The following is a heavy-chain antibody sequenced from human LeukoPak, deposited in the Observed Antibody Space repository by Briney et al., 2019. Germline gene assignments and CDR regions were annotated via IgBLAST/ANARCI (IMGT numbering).Heavy chain of an antibody. J-gene: IGHJ4*02. V-gene: IGHV3-7*01. CDR3: ASWGAGGNS. Sequence: GGSLRLSCAASGFTFRGYWMTWVRQAPGKGLEWVATIKPDGSDQYYVDSLRGRITISRDNTKNSLYLQMNSLRAEDTAVYYCASWGAGGNSWGQGTLVTVSS. CDR1: GFTFRGYW. CDR2: IKPDGSDQ. D-gene: IGHD3-16*01.